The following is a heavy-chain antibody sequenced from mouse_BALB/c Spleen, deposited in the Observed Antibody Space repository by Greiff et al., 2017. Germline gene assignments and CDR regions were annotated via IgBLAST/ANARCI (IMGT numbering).Heavy chain of an antibody. CDR3: ARSGGVVEGYAMDY. CDR2: ISSGSSTI. V-gene: IGHV5-17*02. J-gene: IGHJ4*01. Sequence: DVHLVESGGGLVQPGGSRKLSCAASGFTFSSFGMHWVRQAPEKGLEWVAYISSGSSTIYYADTVKGRFTISRDNPKNTLFLQMTSLRSEDTAMYYCARSGGVVEGYAMDYWGQGTSVTVSS. D-gene: IGHD1-1*01. CDR1: GFTFSSFG.